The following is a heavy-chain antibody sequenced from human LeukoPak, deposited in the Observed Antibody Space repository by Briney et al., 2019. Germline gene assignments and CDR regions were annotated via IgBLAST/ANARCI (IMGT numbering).Heavy chain of an antibody. CDR2: IYSGGST. Sequence: GGSLRLSCAASGFTVSSNYMSWVRQAPGKGLEWVSVIYSGGSTYYADSVKGRFTISRDNSKNTLYLQMNSLRAEETAVYYCARRYYYDSSGNLFVYWGQGTLVTVSS. J-gene: IGHJ4*02. D-gene: IGHD3-22*01. V-gene: IGHV3-66*02. CDR3: ARRYYYDSSGNLFVY. CDR1: GFTVSSNY.